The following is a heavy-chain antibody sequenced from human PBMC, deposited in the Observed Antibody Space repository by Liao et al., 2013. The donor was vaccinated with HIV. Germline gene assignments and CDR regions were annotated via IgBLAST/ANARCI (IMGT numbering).Heavy chain of an antibody. CDR1: GGSISSGSYY. J-gene: IGHJ5*02. CDR3: ARSVVIADGFDP. V-gene: IGHV4-61*02. D-gene: IGHD2-21*01. Sequence: QVQLQESGPGLVKPSQTLSLTCTVSGGSISSGSYYWSWIRQPAGKGLEWIGRIYMSGSAIYNPSLKSRVTISVDTSKNQFSLRLNSVTAADTAIYYCARSVVIADGFDPWGQGTLVTVSS. CDR2: IYMSGSA.